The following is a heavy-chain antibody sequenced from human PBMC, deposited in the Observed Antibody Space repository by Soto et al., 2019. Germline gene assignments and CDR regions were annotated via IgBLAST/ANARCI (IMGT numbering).Heavy chain of an antibody. J-gene: IGHJ6*02. V-gene: IGHV4-4*02. D-gene: IGHD3-9*01. CDR3: AGYDILTGYYYYGMDV. CDR2: IYHSGST. CDR1: GGSISSSNW. Sequence: PSETLSLTCAVSGGSISSSNWWSWVRQPPGKGLEGIGEIYHSGSTNYNPSLTSRVTISVDKSKNQFSLKLSSVTAADTAVYYCAGYDILTGYYYYGMDVWGQGTTVTVSS.